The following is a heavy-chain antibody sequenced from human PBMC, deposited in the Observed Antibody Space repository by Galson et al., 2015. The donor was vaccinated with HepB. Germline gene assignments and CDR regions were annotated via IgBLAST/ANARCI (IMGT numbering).Heavy chain of an antibody. Sequence: SVKVSCKASGYPFTAYHIHWVRQAPGQGLEWMGWINSNTGDTNYAQKFRGKVTMTRDTSITTVYMELNGLTSDETAVYYCARDPRGWAEGFYSYDLDVWGQGTTVIVSS. J-gene: IGHJ6*02. D-gene: IGHD6-19*01. CDR3: ARDPRGWAEGFYSYDLDV. CDR2: INSNTGDT. V-gene: IGHV1-2*02. CDR1: GYPFTAYH.